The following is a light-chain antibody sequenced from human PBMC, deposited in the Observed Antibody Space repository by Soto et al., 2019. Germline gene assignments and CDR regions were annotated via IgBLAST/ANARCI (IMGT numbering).Light chain of an antibody. V-gene: IGLV1-44*01. CDR1: RSSIGSNT. CDR3: AAWDASLGGFYV. CDR2: SNN. J-gene: IGLJ1*01. Sequence: QSVLTQPPSASGTPGQRVTISCSGSRSSIGSNTVNWYQHLPGTAPKLLIYSNNHRPSGVPDRFSASKTGASASLAISGLQSEDEGDYYCAAWDASLGGFYVFGTGTKRTVL.